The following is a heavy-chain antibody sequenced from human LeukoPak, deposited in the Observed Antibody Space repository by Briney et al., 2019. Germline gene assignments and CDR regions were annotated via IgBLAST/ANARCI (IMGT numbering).Heavy chain of an antibody. Sequence: GGSLRLSCAASGFTFSSYSMSWVRQAPGKGLEWVGRIKSKTDGGTTDYAAPVKGRFTISRDDSKNTLYLQMNSLKTEDTAVYYCTTFYGGGTFDYWGQGTLVTVSS. CDR3: TTFYGGGTFDY. J-gene: IGHJ4*02. V-gene: IGHV3-15*01. CDR1: GFTFSSYS. D-gene: IGHD4-17*01. CDR2: IKSKTDGGTT.